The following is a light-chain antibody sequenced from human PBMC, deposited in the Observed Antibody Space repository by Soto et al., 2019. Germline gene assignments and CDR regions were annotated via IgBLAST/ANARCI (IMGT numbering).Light chain of an antibody. Sequence: NFMLTQPHSVSESPGKTVTISCTRSSGSIASNFVQWFQQRPGSSPTTVIYDNNQRPSGVPDRFSGSIDSSSNSASLTISGLKTEDEADYYCQSYDSAYTMFGGGTQLTVL. J-gene: IGLJ7*01. V-gene: IGLV6-57*01. CDR2: DNN. CDR3: QSYDSAYTM. CDR1: SGSIASNF.